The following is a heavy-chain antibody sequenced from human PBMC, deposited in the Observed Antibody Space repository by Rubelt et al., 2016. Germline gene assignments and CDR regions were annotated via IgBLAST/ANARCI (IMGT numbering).Heavy chain of an antibody. D-gene: IGHD3-22*01. CDR3: AREAHYYDSSGYHSFIDY. V-gene: IGHV3-21*01. J-gene: IGHJ4*02. Sequence: SSYIYYADSVKGRFTISRDNAKNSLYLQTNSLRAEDTAVYYCAREAHYYDSSGYHSFIDYWGQGTLVTVSS. CDR2: SSYI.